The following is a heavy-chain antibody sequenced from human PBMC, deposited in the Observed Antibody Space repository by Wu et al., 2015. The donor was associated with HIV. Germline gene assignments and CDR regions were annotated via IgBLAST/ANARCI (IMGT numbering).Heavy chain of an antibody. Sequence: QVQVVQSGGEMKKPGSSVRVSCKASGGDFKNNAISWVRQAPGQGLEWVGGVVPISGSTHSAQRFKGKVTIRADESKTVVFLEMSGLTTEDTAVYYCATSTIVHITARRVGFRRADWYFNVWGRGTLVTVSS. CDR3: ATSTIVHITARRVGFRRADWYFNV. CDR2: VVPISGST. V-gene: IGHV1-69*12. D-gene: IGHD5/OR15-5a*01. CDR1: GGDFKNNA. J-gene: IGHJ2*01.